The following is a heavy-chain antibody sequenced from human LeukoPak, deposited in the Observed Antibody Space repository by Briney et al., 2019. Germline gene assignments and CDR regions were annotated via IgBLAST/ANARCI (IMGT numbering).Heavy chain of an antibody. D-gene: IGHD1-26*01. J-gene: IGHJ4*02. CDR3: TAPLPWELPPIDY. Sequence: GGSLRLSCAASGFTFSSAWMGWVRQAPGKGLEWVGRIKSKSDGGTAAYTTPVKGRFTMSRDDSKSTMYLQMHNLKTEDTAVYYCTAPLPWELPPIDYWGQGALVTVSS. V-gene: IGHV3-15*01. CDR2: IKSKSDGGTA. CDR1: GFTFSSAW.